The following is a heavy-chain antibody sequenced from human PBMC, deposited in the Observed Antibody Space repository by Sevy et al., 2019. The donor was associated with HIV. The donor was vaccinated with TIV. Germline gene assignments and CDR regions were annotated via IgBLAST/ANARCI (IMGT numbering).Heavy chain of an antibody. V-gene: IGHV3-30*03. CDR1: GFTFSSYG. CDR3: ARGKAALPGYYYGMDV. J-gene: IGHJ6*02. Sequence: GGSLRLSCAVSGFTFSSYGIHWVRQAPGKGLEWVTVILYDGSNKYYADSVKGRFTISRDNSKNTLYRQMNSLRAEDTAVYYGARGKAALPGYYYGMDVWGQGTTVTVSS. CDR2: ILYDGSNK. D-gene: IGHD6-6*01.